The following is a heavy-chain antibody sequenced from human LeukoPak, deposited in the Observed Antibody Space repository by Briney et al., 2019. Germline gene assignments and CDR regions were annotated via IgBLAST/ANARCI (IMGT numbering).Heavy chain of an antibody. Sequence: GGSLRLSCAASGFSFSNYAMSWVRQAPGKGLEWVSIIGYRGGSIYYAYSVQGRFTISRDNSKNTLSLQMNGLRPEDTAVYYCAKSWGYTRPYYNYMDVWGKGTTVTVSS. D-gene: IGHD3-16*02. CDR1: GFSFSNYA. CDR2: IGYRGGSI. V-gene: IGHV3-23*01. J-gene: IGHJ6*03. CDR3: AKSWGYTRPYYNYMDV.